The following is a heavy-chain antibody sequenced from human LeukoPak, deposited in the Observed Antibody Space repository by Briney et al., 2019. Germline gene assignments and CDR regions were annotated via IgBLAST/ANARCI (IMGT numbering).Heavy chain of an antibody. CDR3: ARGHYYDSSGYYYVFRFLRPLDY. Sequence: SETLSLTRAVYGGSFSGYYWSWIRQPPGKGLEWIGEINHSGSTNYNPSLKSRVTISVDTSKNQFSLKLSSVTAADTAVYYCARGHYYDSSGYYYVFRFLRPLDYWGQGTLVTVSS. J-gene: IGHJ4*02. D-gene: IGHD3-22*01. V-gene: IGHV4-34*01. CDR1: GGSFSGYY. CDR2: INHSGST.